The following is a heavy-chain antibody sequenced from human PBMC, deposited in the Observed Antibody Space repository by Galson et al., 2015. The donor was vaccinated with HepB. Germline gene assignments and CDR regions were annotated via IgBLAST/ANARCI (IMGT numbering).Heavy chain of an antibody. CDR1: GFTFSSYA. CDR2: ISYDGSNK. J-gene: IGHJ4*02. D-gene: IGHD3-3*01. CDR3: AREYHDFWSGSTPDY. Sequence: SLRLSCAASGFTFSSYAMHWVRQAPGKGLEWVAVISYDGSNKYYADSVKGRFTISRDNSKNTLYLQMNSLRAEDTAVYYCAREYHDFWSGSTPDYWGQGTLVTVSS. V-gene: IGHV3-30-3*01.